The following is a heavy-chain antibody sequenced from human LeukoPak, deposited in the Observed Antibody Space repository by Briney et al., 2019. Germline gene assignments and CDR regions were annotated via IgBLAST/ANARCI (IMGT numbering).Heavy chain of an antibody. V-gene: IGHV4-59*01. Sequence: SETLSLTCTLSVVSFRRYYWGWIRQPPGEGLGWVGYIYYGGSTNYNPSLKSRVTISVDTSKTQFSLKLSSVTAADTGVYYCARGSVLRYFVCWGQGTLVTVSS. CDR1: VVSFRRYY. D-gene: IGHD3-9*01. CDR2: IYYGGST. CDR3: ARGSVLRYFVC. J-gene: IGHJ4*02.